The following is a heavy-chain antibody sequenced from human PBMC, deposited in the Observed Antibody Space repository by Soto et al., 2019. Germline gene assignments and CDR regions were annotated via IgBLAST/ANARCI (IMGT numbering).Heavy chain of an antibody. J-gene: IGHJ6*02. V-gene: IGHV1-3*01. D-gene: IGHD3-3*01. CDR3: AGRRGITIFGVTNRGYYYYGMDV. CDR1: GYTFTRYT. CDR2: INPDNGNT. Sequence: ASVKVSCKASGYTFTRYTMNWVRQAPGQRLEWMGWINPDNGNTKSSQKFQDRVIITRDTSASTAYMDLSSLRSEDTAVYYCAGRRGITIFGVTNRGYYYYGMDVWGQGTTVTVSS.